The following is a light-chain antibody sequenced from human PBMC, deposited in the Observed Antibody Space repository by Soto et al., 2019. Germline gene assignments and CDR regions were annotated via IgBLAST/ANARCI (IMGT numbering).Light chain of an antibody. Sequence: EIVLTQSPATLSSSPGERATLSCRASQSVSSYLAWYQQKPCQAPRLLIYDASARATGIPARFSGSGSGTDFTLTISSLEPEDFAVYYCQQRSNWPRTFGQGTKVEIK. V-gene: IGKV3-11*01. CDR1: QSVSSY. J-gene: IGKJ1*01. CDR3: QQRSNWPRT. CDR2: DAS.